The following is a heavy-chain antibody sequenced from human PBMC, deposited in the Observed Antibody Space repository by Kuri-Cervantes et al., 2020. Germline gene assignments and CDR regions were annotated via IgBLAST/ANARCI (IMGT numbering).Heavy chain of an antibody. Sequence: SETLSLTCTVSGGSISSYYWSWIRQPPGKGLEWIGYIYYSGSTNYNPSLKSRVTISVDTSKNQFSLKLSSVTAADTAVYYCASRDQAAEYLRYGMDVWGQGTTVTVSS. V-gene: IGHV4-59*01. D-gene: IGHD6-13*01. J-gene: IGHJ6*02. CDR2: IYYSGST. CDR1: GGSISSYY. CDR3: ASRDQAAEYLRYGMDV.